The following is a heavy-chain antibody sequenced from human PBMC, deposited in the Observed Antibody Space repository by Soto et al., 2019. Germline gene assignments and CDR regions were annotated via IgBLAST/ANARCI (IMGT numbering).Heavy chain of an antibody. D-gene: IGHD1-26*01. CDR1: GGSISSYY. J-gene: IGHJ3*02. V-gene: IGHV4-59*01. CDR3: ARVQGRGAFDI. CDR2: IYYSGST. Sequence: PSETLSLTCTVSGGSISSYYWSWIRQPPGKGLEWIGYIYYSGSTNYNPSLKSRVTISVDTSKNQFSLKLSSVTAADTAVYYCARVQGRGAFDIWGQGTMVTVS.